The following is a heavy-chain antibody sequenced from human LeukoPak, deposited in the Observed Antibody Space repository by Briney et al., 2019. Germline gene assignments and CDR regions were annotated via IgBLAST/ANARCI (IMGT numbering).Heavy chain of an antibody. CDR2: FDPEDGET. J-gene: IGHJ4*02. D-gene: IGHD3-16*01. V-gene: IGHV1-18*01. CDR3: AREGLGELTLDY. Sequence: ASVKVSCKASGFTFTTYGISWVRQAPGQGLEWMGGFDPEDGETTYAQKFQGRVTMTTDTSTNTAYMELRSLRSDDTAVYYCAREGLGELTLDYWGQGTLVTVSS. CDR1: GFTFTTYG.